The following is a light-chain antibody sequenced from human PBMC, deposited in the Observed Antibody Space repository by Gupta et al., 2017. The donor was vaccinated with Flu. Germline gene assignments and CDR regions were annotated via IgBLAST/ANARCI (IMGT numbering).Light chain of an antibody. V-gene: IGKV1-5*03. CDR1: QSITGW. Sequence: DIQLTQSPSTLSASVGDRVTITCRASQSITGWLAWYQQKPGKAPKLLIYKASNVGSGVPSRFSGSGYGTEFTLTISSRQPDDFAVYYCQHNNSCTGTFGQGTXVEIK. CDR3: QHNNSCTGT. CDR2: KAS. J-gene: IGKJ1*01.